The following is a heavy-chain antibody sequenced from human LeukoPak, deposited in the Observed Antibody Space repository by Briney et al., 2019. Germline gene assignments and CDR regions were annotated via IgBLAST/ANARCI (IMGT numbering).Heavy chain of an antibody. CDR2: IIPIFDTA. J-gene: IGHJ4*02. CDR1: GGTFSSYA. D-gene: IGHD6-13*01. Sequence: SSVKVSCKASGGTFSSYAISWVRQAPGQGLEWMGGIIPIFDTANYAQKFQGRVTITTDESTSTAYMELSSLRSEDTAVYYCATNNGPYSSSWFYPDYWGQGTLVTVSS. CDR3: ATNNGPYSSSWFYPDY. V-gene: IGHV1-69*05.